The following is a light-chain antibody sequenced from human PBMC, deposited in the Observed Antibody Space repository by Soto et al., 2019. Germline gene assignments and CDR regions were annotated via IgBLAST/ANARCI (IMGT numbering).Light chain of an antibody. J-gene: IGKJ2*01. V-gene: IGKV3-20*01. Sequence: EIVLTQSPGTLSLSPGERATLSCRASQSVSSSYLAWSQQKPGQAPRLLSYGASSRATGIPDRLSGSGSGTAFTLTISRLEPEDFAVYYCQQYGSSPPYTFGQGTKLEIK. CDR1: QSVSSSY. CDR3: QQYGSSPPYT. CDR2: GAS.